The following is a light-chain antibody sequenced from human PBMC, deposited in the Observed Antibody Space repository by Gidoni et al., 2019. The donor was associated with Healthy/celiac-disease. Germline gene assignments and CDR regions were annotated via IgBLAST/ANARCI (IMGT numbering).Light chain of an antibody. CDR2: AAS. CDR1: QSISSY. V-gene: IGKV1-39*01. J-gene: IGKJ1*01. CDR3: QQSYSTPPT. Sequence: DIQMTQSPSSLSASVGDRVTITCRASQSISSYLNWYQQKQGKAPKLLIYAASSLQSGVPSRFSGSGSGTDFTLNISSLQPEDFATYYCQQSYSTPPTFGQGTKVEIK.